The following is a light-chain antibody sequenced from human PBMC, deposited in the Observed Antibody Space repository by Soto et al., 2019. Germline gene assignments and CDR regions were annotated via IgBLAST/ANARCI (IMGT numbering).Light chain of an antibody. CDR1: QSISSY. J-gene: IGKJ1*01. CDR3: QQSYSTLLT. V-gene: IGKV1-39*01. Sequence: DIQMTQSPSSLSASVGDRVTITRXASQSISSYLNWYQQKPGKAPKLLIYAASSLQSGVPSRFSGSGSGTDFTLTISSLRPEDFATYYCQQSYSTLLTFGQGTKVDIK. CDR2: AAS.